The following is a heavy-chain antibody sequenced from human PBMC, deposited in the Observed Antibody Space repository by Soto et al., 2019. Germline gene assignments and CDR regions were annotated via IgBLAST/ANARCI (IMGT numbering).Heavy chain of an antibody. V-gene: IGHV3-30*18. CDR3: AKDRGYCDSSSCYLGHAFDI. CDR1: GFTFSTFG. CDR2: ISHDGRSK. Sequence: QVQLVESGGGVVQPGRSLRLSCAASGFTFSTFGIHWVRQAPGKGLEWVAVISHDGRSKFYGDSVKGRFTISRDNSKNTLSLEMNSLSAEDTDVYYCAKDRGYCDSSSCYLGHAFDIWGQGTMVSVSS. J-gene: IGHJ3*02. D-gene: IGHD2-2*01.